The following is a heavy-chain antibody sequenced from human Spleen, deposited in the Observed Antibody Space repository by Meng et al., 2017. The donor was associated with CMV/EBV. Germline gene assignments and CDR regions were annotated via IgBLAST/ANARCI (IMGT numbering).Heavy chain of an antibody. CDR2: IYSSGTT. Sequence: SETLSLTCTVSNGSLTKKYWSWIRQPPGKTLEWLGYIYSSGTTQYNPSLKSRVTISIDTSKNQFSLKLNSVTAADTAVYYCARDLGWSGHWGQGSLVTVSS. D-gene: IGHD6-25*01. CDR3: ARDLGWSGH. J-gene: IGHJ4*02. V-gene: IGHV4-59*01. CDR1: NGSLTKKY.